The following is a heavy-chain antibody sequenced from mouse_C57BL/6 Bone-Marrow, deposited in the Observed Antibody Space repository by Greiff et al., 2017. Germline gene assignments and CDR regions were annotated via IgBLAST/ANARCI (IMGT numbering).Heavy chain of an antibody. CDR2: INPGSGGT. CDR3: ARGGGYYVGAMDY. CDR1: GYAFTNYL. Sequence: VQLQQSGAELVRPGTSVKVSCKASGYAFTNYLIEWVKQRPGQGLEWIGVINPGSGGTNYNEKFKGKATLTADKSSSTAYVQLSSLTAEDSAVYFCARGGGYYVGAMDYWGQGTSVTVSS. D-gene: IGHD2-3*01. J-gene: IGHJ4*01. V-gene: IGHV1-54*01.